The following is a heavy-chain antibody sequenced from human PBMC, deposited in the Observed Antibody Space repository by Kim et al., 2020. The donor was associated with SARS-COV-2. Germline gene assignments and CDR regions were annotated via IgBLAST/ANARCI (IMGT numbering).Heavy chain of an antibody. CDR3: AKVPAANWYFDL. V-gene: IGHV4-34*01. Sequence: NHTPSLKSQVTRSVDTSKNQFSLKLSSVTAADTAVYYCAKVPAANWYFDLWGRGTLVTVSS. J-gene: IGHJ2*01. D-gene: IGHD2-2*01.